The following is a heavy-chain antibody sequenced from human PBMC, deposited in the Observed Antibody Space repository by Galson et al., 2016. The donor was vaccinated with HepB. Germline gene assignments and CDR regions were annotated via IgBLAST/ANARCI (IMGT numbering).Heavy chain of an antibody. CDR2: IYWEDDK. J-gene: IGHJ4*02. D-gene: IGHD3-22*01. Sequence: PALVKPTQTLTLTCTFSGFSLSTGGVGVGWIRQPPGKALDWLALIYWEDDKRYSPSLNSRLTITKDTSNNQVILRMTNMDPVDTATYYCARRRRYYSDSSGGKFYFDYWGQGTLVTVSS. V-gene: IGHV2-5*02. CDR3: ARRRRYYSDSSGGKFYFDY. CDR1: GFSLSTGGVG.